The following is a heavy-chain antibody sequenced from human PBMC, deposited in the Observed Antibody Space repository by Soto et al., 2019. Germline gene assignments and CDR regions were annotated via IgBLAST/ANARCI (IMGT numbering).Heavy chain of an antibody. CDR1: GFTFDDYA. D-gene: IGHD5-18*01. CDR2: ISWNSGSI. J-gene: IGHJ4*02. V-gene: IGHV3-9*01. CDR3: AKAVGSYGNFDY. Sequence: EVPLVESGGGLVQPGRSLRLSCAASGFTFDDYAMHWVRQPPGKGLEWVSGISWNSGSIGYADSVKGRFTISRDNAKNSLYLQMNSLRAEDTALYYCAKAVGSYGNFDYWGQGTLVTVSS.